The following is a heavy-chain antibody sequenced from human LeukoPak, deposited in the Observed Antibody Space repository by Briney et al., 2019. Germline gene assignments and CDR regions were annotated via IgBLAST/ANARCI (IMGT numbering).Heavy chain of an antibody. CDR1: GYSFTSYW. Sequence: GESLKISCKGSGYSFTSYWIGWVRQMPGKGLEWMGIIYPGDSDTRYSPSFQGQVTISADKSISTAYLQWSSLKASDTAMYYCARQFGYCSSTSCYGYFDYWGQGTLVTVSS. CDR2: IYPGDSDT. V-gene: IGHV5-51*01. CDR3: ARQFGYCSSTSCYGYFDY. D-gene: IGHD2-2*03. J-gene: IGHJ4*02.